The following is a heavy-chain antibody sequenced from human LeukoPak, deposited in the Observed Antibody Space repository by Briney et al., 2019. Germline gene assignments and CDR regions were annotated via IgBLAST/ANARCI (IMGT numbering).Heavy chain of an antibody. CDR3: TRAAAGTKNWFDP. CDR1: GFTFSGSA. D-gene: IGHD6-13*01. V-gene: IGHV3-73*01. CDR2: IRSKANSYAT. Sequence: PGGSLRLSCAASGFTFSGSAMHWVRQASGKGLEWVGRIRSKANSYATAYAASVKGRFTISRDDSKNTAYLQMNSLKTEDTAVYYCTRAAAGTKNWFDPWGQGTLVTVSS. J-gene: IGHJ5*02.